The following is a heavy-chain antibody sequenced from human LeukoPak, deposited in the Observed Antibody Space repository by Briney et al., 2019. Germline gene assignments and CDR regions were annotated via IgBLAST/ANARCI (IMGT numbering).Heavy chain of an antibody. Sequence: GGSLRLSCAASGFTFSSYDMNWVRQAPGKGLEWVSYISSSGSAIYYADSVKGRFTISRDNAENSLYLQMIRLRVEDTAIYYCAGERAGDSDYWGQGTLVTVSS. D-gene: IGHD2-21*02. J-gene: IGHJ4*02. CDR1: GFTFSSYD. CDR2: ISSSGSAI. V-gene: IGHV3-48*03. CDR3: AGERAGDSDY.